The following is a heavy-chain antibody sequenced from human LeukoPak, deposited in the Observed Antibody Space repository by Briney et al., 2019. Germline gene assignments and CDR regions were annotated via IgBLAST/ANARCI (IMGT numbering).Heavy chain of an antibody. D-gene: IGHD3-22*01. CDR2: INHSGST. V-gene: IGHV4-34*01. J-gene: IGHJ4*02. CDR3: ARAYYYDSSGYYLGLDY. CDR1: GGSFSGYY. Sequence: SETLPLTCAVYGGSFSGYYWSWIRQPPGKGLEWIGEINHSGSTNYNPSLKSRVTISVGTSKNQFSLKLSSVTAADTAVYYCARAYYYDSSGYYLGLDYWGQGTLVTVSS.